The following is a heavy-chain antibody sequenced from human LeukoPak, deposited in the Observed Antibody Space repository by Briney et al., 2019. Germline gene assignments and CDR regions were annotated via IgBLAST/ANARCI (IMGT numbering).Heavy chain of an antibody. Sequence: ASVKVSCKASGYTFTSYDINWVRQATGQGLEWMGWMNPNSGNTGYAQKFQGRVTITRNTSISTAYMELSSLRSDDTAVYYCASTSYDSSVRGAESDYWGQGTLVTVSS. CDR2: MNPNSGNT. J-gene: IGHJ4*02. D-gene: IGHD3-22*01. V-gene: IGHV1-8*03. CDR1: GYTFTSYD. CDR3: ASTSYDSSVRGAESDY.